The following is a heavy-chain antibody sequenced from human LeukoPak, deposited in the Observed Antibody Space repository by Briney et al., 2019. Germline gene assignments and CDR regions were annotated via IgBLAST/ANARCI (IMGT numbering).Heavy chain of an antibody. V-gene: IGHV4-61*02. CDR3: ARARLYSSEVANDAFDI. CDR1: GGSISSSSYY. D-gene: IGHD6-19*01. CDR2: IYTSGST. J-gene: IGHJ3*02. Sequence: SETLSLTCTVSGGSISSSSYYWSWIRQPAGKGLEWIGRIYTSGSTNYNPSLKSRVTISVDTSKSQFSLKLSSVTAADTAVYYCARARLYSSEVANDAFDIWGQGTMVTVSS.